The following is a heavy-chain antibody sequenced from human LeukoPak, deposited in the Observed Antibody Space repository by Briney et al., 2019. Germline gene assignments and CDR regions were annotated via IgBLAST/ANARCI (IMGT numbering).Heavy chain of an antibody. J-gene: IGHJ6*03. CDR1: GFTVSSNY. D-gene: IGHD4-17*01. Sequence: GGSLRLSCAASGFTVSSNYMSWVRQAPGKGLEWVSVIYSSGSTYYADSVKGRFTISRDNAKNTLYLQMNSLRVEDTAVYYCARSTTHPYYNYMDVWGKGTTVTLSS. V-gene: IGHV3-66*01. CDR3: ARSTTHPYYNYMDV. CDR2: IYSSGST.